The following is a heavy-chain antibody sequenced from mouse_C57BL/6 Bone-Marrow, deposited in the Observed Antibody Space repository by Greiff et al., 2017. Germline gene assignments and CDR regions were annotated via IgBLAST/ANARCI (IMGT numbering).Heavy chain of an antibody. CDR2: IDPGGGGT. J-gene: IGHJ3*01. V-gene: IGHV1-54*01. D-gene: IGHD1-1*01. CDR3: AREAYYCCSPAWFAY. CDR1: GYDFTNYL. Sequence: QVQLQQSGAELVRPGTSVKVSCKASGYDFTNYLIEWVKQRPGQGLEWIGEIDPGGGGTNYNEKFKGKAKLTADKSSSTAYMQLSSLTSEDSAVSFCAREAYYCCSPAWFAYWGQGTLVTVSS.